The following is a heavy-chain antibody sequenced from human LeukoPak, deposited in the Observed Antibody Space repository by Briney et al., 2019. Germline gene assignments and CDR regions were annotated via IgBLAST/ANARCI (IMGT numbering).Heavy chain of an antibody. CDR2: ISAYNGNT. J-gene: IGHJ6*04. CDR1: GYTFTSSG. CDR3: ARFGLVVAGYMDV. V-gene: IGHV1-18*01. D-gene: IGHD2-15*01. Sequence: ASVTVSCKASGYTFTSSGISWVRQAPGQGLEWMGWISAYNGNTNYAQNLQSRLTMTRDTSTSTAYMELRSLRSDDTAVYYCARFGLVVAGYMDVWGKGTTVTVSS.